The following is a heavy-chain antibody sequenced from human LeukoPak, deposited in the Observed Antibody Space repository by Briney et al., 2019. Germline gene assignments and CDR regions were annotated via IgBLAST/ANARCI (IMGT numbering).Heavy chain of an antibody. CDR2: IRYDGSNK. J-gene: IGHJ4*02. V-gene: IGHV3-30*02. Sequence: GGSLRLSCAASGFTFSSYGMHWVPQAPGKGLEWVALIRYDGSNKYYADSVKGRFTISRDNSKNTLYLQMNSLRAEDTAVYYCAKDAAVALYYFDYWGQGTLVTVSS. CDR1: GFTFSSYG. D-gene: IGHD6-19*01. CDR3: AKDAAVALYYFDY.